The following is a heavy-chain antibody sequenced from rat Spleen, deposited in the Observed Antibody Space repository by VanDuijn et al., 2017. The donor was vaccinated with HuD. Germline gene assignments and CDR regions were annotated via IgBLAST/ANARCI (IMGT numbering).Heavy chain of an antibody. J-gene: IGHJ1*01. Sequence: EVQLVESGGGLVQPGRSLKLSCAASGFTFSDYYMAWVRQAPKKGLEWVASISYEGSSTYYGDSVKGRFTISRDNAKSTLYLQMNSLRSEDTATYYCARHRGKLRRAHWYFDFWGPGTVVTVSA. V-gene: IGHV5-22*01. D-gene: IGHD1-11*01. CDR2: ISYEGSST. CDR3: ARHRGKLRRAHWYFDF. CDR1: GFTFSDYY.